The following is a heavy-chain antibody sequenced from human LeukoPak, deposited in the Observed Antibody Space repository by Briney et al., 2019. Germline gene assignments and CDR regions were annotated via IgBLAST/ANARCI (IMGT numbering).Heavy chain of an antibody. J-gene: IGHJ4*02. D-gene: IGHD6-6*01. V-gene: IGHV4-4*07. CDR1: GGSISSYY. CDR2: IYTSGST. Sequence: KASETLSLTCTVSGGSISSYYWSWLRQPAGKGLEWVGRIYTSGSTNYNPSLKRRVTMSVDTSKNQFSLKLSSVTAADTAVYYCARGSIAARRGEDYWGQGTLVTVSS. CDR3: ARGSIAARRGEDY.